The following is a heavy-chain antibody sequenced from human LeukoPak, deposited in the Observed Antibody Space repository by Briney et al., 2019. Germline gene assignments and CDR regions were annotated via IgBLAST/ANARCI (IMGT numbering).Heavy chain of an antibody. CDR1: GVSVSSYY. V-gene: IGHV4-59*02. Sequence: SETLSLTCSVSGVSVSSYYWSWLRQPPGKGLEWIGYVYYTGKTNYNPSLKSRVTMSVDTSRNQLSLNLDFVTAADTAVYYCARSGRSSGSKRDAFDIWGQGTMVTVSS. J-gene: IGHJ3*02. D-gene: IGHD6-19*01. CDR2: VYYTGKT. CDR3: ARSGRSSGSKRDAFDI.